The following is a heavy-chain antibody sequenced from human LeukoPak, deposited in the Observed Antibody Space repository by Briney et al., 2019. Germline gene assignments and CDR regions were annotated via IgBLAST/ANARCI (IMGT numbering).Heavy chain of an antibody. Sequence: GGSLRLSCAASGFTFDDYAMHWVRQAPGKGLEWVSAISGSGDSTYYADSVKGLFTISRDNSKNTLYLQMNRLRAEDTAVYYCAKDPYSSGPYNWFDPWGQGTLVTVSS. CDR1: GFTFDDYA. V-gene: IGHV3-23*01. D-gene: IGHD6-19*01. J-gene: IGHJ5*02. CDR2: ISGSGDST. CDR3: AKDPYSSGPYNWFDP.